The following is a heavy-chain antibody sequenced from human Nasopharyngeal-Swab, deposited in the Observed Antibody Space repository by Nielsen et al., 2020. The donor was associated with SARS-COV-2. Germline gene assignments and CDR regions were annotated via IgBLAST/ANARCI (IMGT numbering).Heavy chain of an antibody. V-gene: IGHV3-23*01. D-gene: IGHD3-16*02. Sequence: WIRQPPGKGLEWVSGISGSGGSTYYADSVKGRFTISRDNSKNTLYLQMNSLRAEDTAVYYCAKGGVMITFGGIIVPMEYYYMDVWGKGTTVTVSS. J-gene: IGHJ6*03. CDR2: ISGSGGST. CDR3: AKGGVMITFGGIIVPMEYYYMDV.